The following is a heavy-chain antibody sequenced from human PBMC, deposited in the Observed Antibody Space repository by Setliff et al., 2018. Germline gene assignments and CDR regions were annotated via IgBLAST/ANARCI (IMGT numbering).Heavy chain of an antibody. V-gene: IGHV3-7*01. CDR1: GFIFSNYW. D-gene: IGHD2-8*01. CDR2: IKHDGTYT. Sequence: PGGSLRLSCATSGFIFSNYWMAWVRQAPGKGLEWVATIKHDGTYTYYVDSVKGRFAVSRDNTKNTLYLQMNSLRAEDTAVYYCLMIVLRWGQGTMVTVSS. CDR3: LMIVLR. J-gene: IGHJ3*01.